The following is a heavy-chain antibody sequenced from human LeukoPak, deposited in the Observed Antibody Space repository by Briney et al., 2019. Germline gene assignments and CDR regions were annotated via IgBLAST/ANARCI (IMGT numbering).Heavy chain of an antibody. CDR1: GGSISSSSYY. J-gene: IGHJ4*02. V-gene: IGHV4-39*01. D-gene: IGHD1-26*01. CDR2: IYYSGST. Sequence: SETLSLTCTVSGGSISSSSYYWGWIRQPPGKGLEWIGSIYYSGSTYYNPSLKSRVTISVDPSKNQFSLKLTSVTAADTAVYYCARLYSGSYLGYFDYWGQGTLVSVSS. CDR3: ARLYSGSYLGYFDY.